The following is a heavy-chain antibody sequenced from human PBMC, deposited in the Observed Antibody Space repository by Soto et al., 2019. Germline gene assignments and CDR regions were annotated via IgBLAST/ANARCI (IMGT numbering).Heavy chain of an antibody. D-gene: IGHD4-17*01. CDR2: IHPGDSDT. CDR1: GFSFSRYT. CDR3: TLSYGDSYYYYYGMDV. V-gene: IGHV5-51*01. J-gene: IGHJ6*02. Sequence: XSLKISFVGSGFSFSRYTVSWVLQVPGKGLEWMGVIHPGDSDTIYSPSFQGQVTISADKSISTAYLQWSSLKASDTAMYYCTLSYGDSYYYYYGMDVWGQGTTVTVSS.